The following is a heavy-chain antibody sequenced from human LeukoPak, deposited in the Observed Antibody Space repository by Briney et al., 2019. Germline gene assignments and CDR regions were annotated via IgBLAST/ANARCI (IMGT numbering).Heavy chain of an antibody. CDR3: ALSSDIVVVPAAKGYYYYYMDV. J-gene: IGHJ6*03. CDR1: GGTFSSYA. CDR2: IIPILGIA. Sequence: SVKVSCKASGGTFSSYAISWVRQAPGQGLEWMGRIIPILGIANYAQKFQGRVTITADKSTSTAYMELSSLRPEDTAVYYCALSSDIVVVPAAKGYYYYYMDVWGKGTTVTVSS. V-gene: IGHV1-69*04. D-gene: IGHD2-2*01.